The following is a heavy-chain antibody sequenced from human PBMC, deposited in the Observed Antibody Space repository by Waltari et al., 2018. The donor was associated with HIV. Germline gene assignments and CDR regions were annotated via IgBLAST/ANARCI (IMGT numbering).Heavy chain of an antibody. CDR1: GGSISSGSYY. Sequence: QVQLQESGPGLVKPSQTLSLTCTVSGGSISSGSYYCSCIRQPADTGLEWIGRIYTSRRTNYNPSLKSRVTISVDTSKNQFSLKLSSVTAADTAVYYCARDPNYYDSSGYYCGAFDIWGQGTMVTVSS. CDR2: IYTSRRT. J-gene: IGHJ3*02. V-gene: IGHV4-61*02. CDR3: ARDPNYYDSSGYYCGAFDI. D-gene: IGHD3-22*01.